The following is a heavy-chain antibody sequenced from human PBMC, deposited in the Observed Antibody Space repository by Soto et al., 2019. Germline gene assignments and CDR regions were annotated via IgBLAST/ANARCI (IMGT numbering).Heavy chain of an antibody. D-gene: IGHD3-9*01. CDR3: ARGYYDIFPGLAYDYYGMDV. CDR2: ITPIFGTA. CDR1: GGTFSSYA. J-gene: IGHJ6*02. V-gene: IGHV1-69*06. Sequence: GASVKVSCKASGGTFSSYAISWVRQAPGQGLEWMGGITPIFGTANYAQKFQGRVTITADKSTSTAYMELSSLRSEDTAVYYCARGYYDIFPGLAYDYYGMDVWGQGTTVTVSS.